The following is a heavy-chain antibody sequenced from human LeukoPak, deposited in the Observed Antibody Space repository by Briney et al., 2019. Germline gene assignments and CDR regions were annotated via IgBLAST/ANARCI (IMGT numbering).Heavy chain of an antibody. D-gene: IGHD4-17*01. J-gene: IGHJ5*02. V-gene: IGHV1-2*02. Sequence: ASVKVSCKASGGTFTNYAINWVRQAPAQGLEWMGRIIPILDVTNYAQKFQGRVTMTRDTSISTAYMELSSLRSDDTAVYYCAREGPLRLPYFDPWGQGTLVTVSS. CDR2: IIPILDVT. CDR1: GGTFTNYA. CDR3: AREGPLRLPYFDP.